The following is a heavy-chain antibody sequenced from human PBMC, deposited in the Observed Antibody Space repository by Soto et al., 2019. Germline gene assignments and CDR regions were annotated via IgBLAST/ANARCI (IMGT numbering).Heavy chain of an antibody. V-gene: IGHV3-33*01. CDR1: EFTFSNFG. Sequence: QVQLVESGGGVVQPGRSLRLSCAASEFTFSNFGMHWVRQAPGKGLEWVAVIYYDGSNEYYADSVKGRFTISRDNSKNTLYLQMNSLRAEDTAVYYCARVDVVVAADAFDIWGQGTRVTVSS. D-gene: IGHD2-15*01. CDR3: ARVDVVVAADAFDI. J-gene: IGHJ3*02. CDR2: IYYDGSNE.